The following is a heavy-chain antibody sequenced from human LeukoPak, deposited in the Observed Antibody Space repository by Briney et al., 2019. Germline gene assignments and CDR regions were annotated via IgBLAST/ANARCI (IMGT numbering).Heavy chain of an antibody. CDR1: GGSISSYY. D-gene: IGHD3-3*01. V-gene: IGHV4-59*08. CDR2: IYYSGST. CDR3: ARCSHTIFGVVTRGAFDI. Sequence: SETLSLTCTVSGGSISSYYWSWIRQPPGKGLEWIGYIYYSGSTNYNPSLRSRVTISVDTSKNQFSLKLSSVTAADTAVYYCARCSHTIFGVVTRGAFDIWGQGTMVTVSS. J-gene: IGHJ3*02.